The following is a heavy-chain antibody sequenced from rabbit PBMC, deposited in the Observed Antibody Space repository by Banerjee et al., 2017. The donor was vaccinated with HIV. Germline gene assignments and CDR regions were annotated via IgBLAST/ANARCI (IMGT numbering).Heavy chain of an antibody. CDR1: GFSFSNGYV. CDR2: INTITGDT. V-gene: IGHV1S45*01. J-gene: IGHJ4*01. D-gene: IGHD8-1*01. Sequence: QEQLEESGGDLVKPEGSLTLTCTASGFSFSNGYVMCWVRQAPGKGLEWIACINTITGDTVYATWAKGRFTISKASWTTVTLQMTSLTAADTASYFCARDAGSSTYYFNLWGQGTLVTVS. CDR3: ARDAGSSTYYFNL.